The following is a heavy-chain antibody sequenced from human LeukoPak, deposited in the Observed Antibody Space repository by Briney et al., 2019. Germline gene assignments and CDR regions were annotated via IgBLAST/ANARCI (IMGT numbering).Heavy chain of an antibody. V-gene: IGHV4-39*01. CDR1: GGSISSSSYY. CDR2: IYYSGNT. CDR3: AIRGIVATFNYYYYMDV. Sequence: PSETLSLTCTVSGGSISSSSYYWGWIRQPPGKGLEWIGTIYYSGNTYYNPSLKSRVTLSVDTSKTQFSLKLSSVTAADTAVYYCAIRGIVATFNYYYYMDVWGKGTTVTVSS. J-gene: IGHJ6*03. D-gene: IGHD5-12*01.